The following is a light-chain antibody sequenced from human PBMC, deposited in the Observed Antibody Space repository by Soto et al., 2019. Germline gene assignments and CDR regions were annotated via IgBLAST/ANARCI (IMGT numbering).Light chain of an antibody. Sequence: QSALTQPPSASGSPGQSVTISCTGTRSDVGGYNYVSWYQQHPGKAPKLMIYEVNKRPSGVPDRFSGSKSGNTASLTVSGLQAEDEADYYCSSYTTSNTRQIVFGTGTKVTVL. CDR2: EVN. V-gene: IGLV2-8*01. J-gene: IGLJ1*01. CDR1: RSDVGGYNY. CDR3: SSYTTSNTRQIV.